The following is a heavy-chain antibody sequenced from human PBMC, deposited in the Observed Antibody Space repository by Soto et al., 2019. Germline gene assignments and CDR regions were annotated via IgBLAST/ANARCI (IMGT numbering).Heavy chain of an antibody. Sequence: QVQLVQSGAEVKKPGASVKVSCKASGYTFSTYGFSWVRQAPGQGLEWMGWIGADNGDTNYAQNFQGRVTMPTDTSTTTSYMELRSLTSDDTAVYFCARDWKGAEGFEPWGQGTLVTVSS. CDR3: ARDWKGAEGFEP. CDR1: GYTFSTYG. D-gene: IGHD1-1*01. CDR2: IGADNGDT. J-gene: IGHJ5*02. V-gene: IGHV1-18*01.